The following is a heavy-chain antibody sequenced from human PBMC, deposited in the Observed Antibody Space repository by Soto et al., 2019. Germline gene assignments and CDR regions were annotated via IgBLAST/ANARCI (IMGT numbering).Heavy chain of an antibody. CDR3: ARGRITMVRGVIIQDWFDP. V-gene: IGHV1-18*04. CDR2: ISAYNGNT. D-gene: IGHD3-10*01. J-gene: IGHJ5*02. Sequence: ASVKVSCKASGYTFTSYGISWVRQAPGQGLEWMGWISAYNGNTNYAQNLQGRVTMTTDTSTSTAYMELRSLRSDDTAVYYCARGRITMVRGVIIQDWFDPWGQGTLVTVSS. CDR1: GYTFTSYG.